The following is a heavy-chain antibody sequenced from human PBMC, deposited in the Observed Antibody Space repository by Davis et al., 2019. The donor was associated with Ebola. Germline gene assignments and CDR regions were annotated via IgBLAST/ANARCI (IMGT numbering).Heavy chain of an antibody. CDR3: ATAAGERLDHFDS. CDR2: MNPNSANT. D-gene: IGHD1-26*01. CDR1: GYTFTNYD. V-gene: IGHV1-8*01. J-gene: IGHJ4*02. Sequence: AASVKVSCKASGYTFTNYDVHWVRQGTGQGLEWIGWMNPNSANTGYGQKFQGRVTMTRNTSISTAYMELTSLRSEDTAVYYCATAAGERLDHFDSWGQGSLVTVSS.